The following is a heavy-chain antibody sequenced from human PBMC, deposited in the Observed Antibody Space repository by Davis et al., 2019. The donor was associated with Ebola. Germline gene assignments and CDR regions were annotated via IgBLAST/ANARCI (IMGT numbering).Heavy chain of an antibody. J-gene: IGHJ6*02. Sequence: HSQTLSLTCAISGDSVSSNSAAWNWIRQSPSRGLEWLGRTFYTSEWHNDYAESVKSRISINPDTSKNQFSLQLNSVTPRDTAVYYCARQETGYYYYGMDVWGQGTTVTVSS. CDR2: TFYTSEWHN. CDR3: ARQETGYYYYGMDV. D-gene: IGHD3-10*01. CDR1: GDSVSSNSAA. V-gene: IGHV6-1*01.